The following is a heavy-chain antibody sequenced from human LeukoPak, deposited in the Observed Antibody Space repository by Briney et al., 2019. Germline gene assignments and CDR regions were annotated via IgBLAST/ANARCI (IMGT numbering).Heavy chain of an antibody. J-gene: IGHJ4*02. Sequence: GGSLRLSCAASGFTFSSYSTNWVRQAPGKGLEWVSSISSSNSYIYYADSVKGRFTISRDNAKNSLYLQMNSLRAEDTAVYYCARDGTVTIFDYWGQGTLVTVSS. V-gene: IGHV3-21*01. D-gene: IGHD4-17*01. CDR1: GFTFSSYS. CDR3: ARDGTVTIFDY. CDR2: ISSSNSYI.